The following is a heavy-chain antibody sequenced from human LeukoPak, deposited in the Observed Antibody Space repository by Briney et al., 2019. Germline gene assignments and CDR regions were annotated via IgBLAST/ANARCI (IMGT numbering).Heavy chain of an antibody. CDR3: ARAAGVATDGFDY. Sequence: GASVKVSCKASGYTFTGYYMHWVRQAPGQGLEWMGWINPNSGGTNYAQKFQGRVTMTRDASISTAYMELGRLRSDDTAVYYCARAAGVATDGFDYWGQGTLVTVSS. J-gene: IGHJ4*02. CDR2: INPNSGGT. V-gene: IGHV1-2*02. CDR1: GYTFTGYY. D-gene: IGHD5-12*01.